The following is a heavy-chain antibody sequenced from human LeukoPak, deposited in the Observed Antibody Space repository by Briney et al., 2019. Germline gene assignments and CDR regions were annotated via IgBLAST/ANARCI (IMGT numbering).Heavy chain of an antibody. CDR3: ARGWVEWEQFDY. CDR2: IKQGGSEK. J-gene: IGHJ4*02. Sequence: GGSLRLSCAASGFTFSNYGMSWVRQAPGKGLEWVANIKQGGSEKYYVDSVKGRFTISRDNAKNSLYLQMNSLRAEDTAVYYCARGWVEWEQFDYWGQGTLVTVSS. D-gene: IGHD1-26*01. V-gene: IGHV3-7*01. CDR1: GFTFSNYG.